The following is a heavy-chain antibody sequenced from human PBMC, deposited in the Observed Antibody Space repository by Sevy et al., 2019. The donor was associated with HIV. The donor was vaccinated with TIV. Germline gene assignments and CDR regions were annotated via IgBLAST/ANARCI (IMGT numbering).Heavy chain of an antibody. CDR3: VGDRDTSWFWFDP. V-gene: IGHV3-21*01. CDR1: GFTFSTYS. J-gene: IGHJ5*02. CDR2: ISFSSNYI. D-gene: IGHD2-2*01. Sequence: GGSLRLSCAASGFTFSTYSMHWVRQAPGKGLEWVSSISFSSNYIYYADSEKGRFTIYRDNAKNSLYLQMNSLRAEDTAVYYCVGDRDTSWFWFDPWGQGTLVTVSS.